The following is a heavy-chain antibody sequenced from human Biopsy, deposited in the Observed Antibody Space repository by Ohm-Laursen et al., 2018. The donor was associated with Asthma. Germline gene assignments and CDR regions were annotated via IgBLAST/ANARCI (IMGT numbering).Heavy chain of an antibody. D-gene: IGHD6-19*01. V-gene: IGHV4-59*01. J-gene: IGHJ4*02. Sequence: GTLSLTCSVYDCSISSFYWSWIRQSPEKGLEWMGYVYWTGSTNYNPSLKSRITMSVDTSKNRMFLELTSVTAADTAIYYCVRAVRNEQWLAPFDYWGQGKPVTVSS. CDR3: VRAVRNEQWLAPFDY. CDR2: VYWTGST. CDR1: DCSISSFY.